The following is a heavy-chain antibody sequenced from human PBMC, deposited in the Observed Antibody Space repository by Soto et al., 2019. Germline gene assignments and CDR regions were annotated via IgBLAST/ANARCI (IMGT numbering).Heavy chain of an antibody. Sequence: GASVKVSCNASGYIFTNCAMHWVRQAPGQRLEWMGWINAGNGNTKYSQKFQGRVTITRDTSASTAYMELSSLKSEDTAVYYCARDGGSYFDYFDYWGQGTLVTVSS. CDR3: ARDGGSYFDYFDY. V-gene: IGHV1-3*01. J-gene: IGHJ4*02. CDR2: INAGNGNT. D-gene: IGHD1-26*01. CDR1: GYIFTNCA.